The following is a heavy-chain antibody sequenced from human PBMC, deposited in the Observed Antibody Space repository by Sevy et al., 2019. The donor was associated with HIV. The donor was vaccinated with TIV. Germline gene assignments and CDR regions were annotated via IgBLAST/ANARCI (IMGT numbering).Heavy chain of an antibody. Sequence: GGSLRLSCAASGFTFSSYGMHWVRQAPGKGLEWVAVISYDGSNKYYADSVKGRFTISRDNSKNTLYLQMNSLRAEDTAGYYCAKDSNDFWSGYRYYYYYYMDVWGKGTTVTVSS. CDR1: GFTFSSYG. V-gene: IGHV3-30*18. CDR2: ISYDGSNK. D-gene: IGHD3-3*01. CDR3: AKDSNDFWSGYRYYYYYYMDV. J-gene: IGHJ6*03.